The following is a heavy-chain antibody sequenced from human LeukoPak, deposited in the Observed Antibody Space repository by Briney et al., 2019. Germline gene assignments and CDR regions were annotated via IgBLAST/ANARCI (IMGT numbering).Heavy chain of an antibody. J-gene: IGHJ4*02. CDR1: GGSISSSSYY. D-gene: IGHD3-10*01. CDR3: ASSLVSSAMGDY. V-gene: IGHV4-39*01. Sequence: SETLSLTCTVSGGSISSSSYYWGWIRQPPGKGLEWIGSIYYSGSTYYNPSLKSRVTISVDTSKNQFSLKLSSVTAADTAVYYCASSLVSSAMGDYWGQGTLVTVSS. CDR2: IYYSGST.